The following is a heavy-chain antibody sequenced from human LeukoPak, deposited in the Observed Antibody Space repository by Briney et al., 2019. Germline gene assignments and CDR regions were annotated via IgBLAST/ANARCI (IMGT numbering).Heavy chain of an antibody. J-gene: IGHJ4*02. CDR1: GGSISSSSYY. CDR2: IYYSGST. Sequence: SETLSLTCTVSGGSISSSSYYWGWIRQPPGKGLEWIGSIYYSGSTYYNPSLKSRVTISVDTSTNQFSLKLSSVTAADTAVYYCARAGDHYYDSSGYFRDWGQGTLVTVSS. D-gene: IGHD3-22*01. CDR3: ARAGDHYYDSSGYFRD. V-gene: IGHV4-39*01.